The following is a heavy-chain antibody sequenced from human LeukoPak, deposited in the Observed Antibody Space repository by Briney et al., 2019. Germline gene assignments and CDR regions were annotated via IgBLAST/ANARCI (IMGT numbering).Heavy chain of an antibody. CDR1: GGSFSGYY. J-gene: IGHJ3*02. Sequence: PSETLSLTCAVYGGSFSGYYWGWIRQPPGKGLEWIGNNSRNPYYNPSLKSRVTISVDTSKNQFSLKLSSVTAADTAVYYCVRGEVDTAMAIIDAFDIWGQGTMVTVSS. CDR3: VRGEVDTAMAIIDAFDI. D-gene: IGHD5-18*01. CDR2: NSRNP. V-gene: IGHV4-34*01.